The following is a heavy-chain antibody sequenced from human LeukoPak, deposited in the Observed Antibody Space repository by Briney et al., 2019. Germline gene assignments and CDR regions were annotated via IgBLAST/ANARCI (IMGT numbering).Heavy chain of an antibody. Sequence: ASVKVSCKASGYTFTSYGISWVRQAPGQGLEWMGWISAYNGNTNYAQKLQGRVTMTTDTSTSTAYMELRSLRSDDTAVYYCAREPSLYSYDSDAFDIWGQGTMVTVSS. CDR1: GYTFTSYG. V-gene: IGHV1-18*01. D-gene: IGHD5-18*01. CDR3: AREPSLYSYDSDAFDI. J-gene: IGHJ3*02. CDR2: ISAYNGNT.